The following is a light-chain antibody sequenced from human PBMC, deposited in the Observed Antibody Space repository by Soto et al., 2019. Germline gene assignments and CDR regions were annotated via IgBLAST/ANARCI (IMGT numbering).Light chain of an antibody. CDR1: QSVGSN. Sequence: RGRTQSKDTPSVSPGERATLSCRASQSVGSNPAWYQQKPGQAPRLLIFGASSRATGVPARFSGSGSGTEFTLTISSLQPEDFATYYCQQSYSSPPTFGQGTKVDIK. J-gene: IGKJ1*01. V-gene: IGKV3-15*01. CDR3: QQSYSSPPT. CDR2: GAS.